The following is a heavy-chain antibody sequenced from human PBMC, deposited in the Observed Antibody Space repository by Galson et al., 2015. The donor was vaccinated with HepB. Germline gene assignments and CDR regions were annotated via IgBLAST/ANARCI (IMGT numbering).Heavy chain of an antibody. J-gene: IGHJ6*02. V-gene: IGHV1-18*04. CDR3: ARVPYYDFWSGPYGMDV. D-gene: IGHD3-3*01. Sequence: SVKVSCKASGYTFTSYGISWVRQAPGQGLEWMGWISAYNGNTNYAQKLQGRVTMTTDTSTSTAYMELRSLRSDDTAVYYCARVPYYDFWSGPYGMDVWGQGTTVTVSS. CDR2: ISAYNGNT. CDR1: GYTFTSYG.